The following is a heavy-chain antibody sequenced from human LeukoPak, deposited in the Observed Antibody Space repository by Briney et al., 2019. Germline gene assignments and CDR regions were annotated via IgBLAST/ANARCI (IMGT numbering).Heavy chain of an antibody. CDR2: ISSSGTTI. J-gene: IGHJ4*02. D-gene: IGHD3-10*01. CDR3: ARDPWAGSGTGSD. V-gene: IGHV3-48*03. Sequence: PSGGSLRLSCAPSGFTFSSYEMNWVRQAPGKGLEWVSCISSSGTTIYYADSVKGRFTISRDSAKNSLYLQMNSLGAEDTAVYYCARDPWAGSGTGSDWGQGTLVTVSS. CDR1: GFTFSSYE.